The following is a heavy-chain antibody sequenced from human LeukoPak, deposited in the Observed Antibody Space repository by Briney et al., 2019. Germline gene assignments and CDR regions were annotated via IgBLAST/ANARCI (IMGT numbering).Heavy chain of an antibody. D-gene: IGHD2-2*01. J-gene: IGHJ4*02. Sequence: SETRSLTCTVSGGSISSGGYYWSWIRQPPGKGPEWIGYIYHSGSTYYNPSLKSRVTISVDRSKNQFSLKLSSVTAADTAVYYCARSTVPLPDYWGQGTLVTVSS. CDR3: ARSTVPLPDY. CDR1: GGSISSGGYY. V-gene: IGHV4-30-2*01. CDR2: IYHSGST.